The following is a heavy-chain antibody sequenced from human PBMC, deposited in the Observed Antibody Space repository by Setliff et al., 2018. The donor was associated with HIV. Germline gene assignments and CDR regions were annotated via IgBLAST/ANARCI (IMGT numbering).Heavy chain of an antibody. CDR2: LYSGGTT. Sequence: GGSLRLSCAASGFSVSSNYMSWVRQAPGKGLEWVSVLYSGGTTYYADAVKGRFTISRDNAKNSLYLQMNSLRAEDTAVYYCARVYDSSGYSLSIPGYWGQGTLVTVSS. D-gene: IGHD3-22*01. CDR3: ARVYDSSGYSLSIPGY. V-gene: IGHV3-53*01. CDR1: GFSVSSNY. J-gene: IGHJ4*01.